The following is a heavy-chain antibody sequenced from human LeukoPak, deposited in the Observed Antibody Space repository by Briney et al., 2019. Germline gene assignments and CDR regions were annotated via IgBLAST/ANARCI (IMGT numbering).Heavy chain of an antibody. D-gene: IGHD5-18*01. CDR3: ARDRRRGYSYGTIFDY. CDR2: ISYDGSNK. Sequence: GGSLRRSCAASGFTFSSYAMHWVRQAPGKGLEWVAVISYDGSNKYYADSVKGRFTISRDNSKNTLYLQMDSLRAEDTAVYYCARDRRRGYSYGTIFDYWGQGTLVTVSS. CDR1: GFTFSSYA. J-gene: IGHJ4*02. V-gene: IGHV3-30-3*01.